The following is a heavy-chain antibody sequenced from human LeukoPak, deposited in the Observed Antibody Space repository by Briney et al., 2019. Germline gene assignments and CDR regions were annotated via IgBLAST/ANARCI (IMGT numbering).Heavy chain of an antibody. J-gene: IGHJ6*03. D-gene: IGHD3-22*01. V-gene: IGHV4-4*07. Sequence: SETLSLTCTVSGGLIYSYYWSWIRQTAGKGLEWIGRLYPGVSTDYNPSLKSRVTMSVDTSKNQFALKLSAVTAADTAVYYCARLKFYDSPGYPPGHYMDVWGKGTTVTVSS. CDR2: LYPGVST. CDR1: GGLIYSYY. CDR3: ARLKFYDSPGYPPGHYMDV.